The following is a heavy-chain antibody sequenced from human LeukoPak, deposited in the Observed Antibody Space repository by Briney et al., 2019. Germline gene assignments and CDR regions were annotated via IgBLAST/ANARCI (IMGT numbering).Heavy chain of an antibody. CDR3: PKDYGYYDYGISVRGKNWFDP. D-gene: IGHD4-17*01. CDR2: ISGGGGST. J-gene: IGHJ5*02. CDR1: GYTFTTDA. Sequence: GGSLRLSCAASGYTFTTDAMSWVRQAPGKGLEWVSGISGGGGSTYYADSVKGRFTISRDSSKNTLYHQMNSLRAEDAAVNYRPKDYGYYDYGISVRGKNWFDPWGQGTLVTVSS. V-gene: IGHV3-23*01.